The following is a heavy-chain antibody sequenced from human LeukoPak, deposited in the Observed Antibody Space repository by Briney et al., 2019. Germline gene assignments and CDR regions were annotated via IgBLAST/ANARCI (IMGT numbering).Heavy chain of an antibody. CDR3: ARAYNYAMDV. J-gene: IGHJ6*02. Sequence: PGGSLSRSCAASGFTFSHYSMNWVRQAPGKGLEWVSYISGSSRDTYYADSVKGRFTISRDDAKNSLCLQMSGLRDEDTAVYYCARAYNYAMDVRGQGTTVTVSS. CDR2: ISGSSRDT. V-gene: IGHV3-21*05. CDR1: GFTFSHYS.